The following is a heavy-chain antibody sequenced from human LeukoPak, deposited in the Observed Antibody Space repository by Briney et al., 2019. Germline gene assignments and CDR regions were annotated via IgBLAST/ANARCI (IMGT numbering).Heavy chain of an antibody. D-gene: IGHD3-22*01. CDR2: ISSSSSYI. J-gene: IGHJ4*02. CDR3: AKAENYYDSSGYWTDY. Sequence: GGSLRLSCAASGFTFSSYSMNWVRQAPGKGLEWVSSISSSSSYIYYADSVKGRFTISRDNSKNTLYLQMNSLRAEDTAVYYCAKAENYYDSSGYWTDYWGQGTLVTVSS. V-gene: IGHV3-21*01. CDR1: GFTFSSYS.